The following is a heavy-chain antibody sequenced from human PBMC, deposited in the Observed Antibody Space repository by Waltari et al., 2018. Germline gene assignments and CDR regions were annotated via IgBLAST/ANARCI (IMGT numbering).Heavy chain of an antibody. CDR2: VDPEDGET. V-gene: IGHV1-69-2*01. CDR3: ATLVSTMVRGGEVQSD. J-gene: IGHJ4*02. D-gene: IGHD3-10*01. Sequence: EVQLVQSGAEVKKPGATVKISCKVSGYTFPEYYMHWVQQATGKGLEWMGLVDPEDGETRYAEKFQGRVTITADTSTDTAYMELSSLRSEDTAVYYCATLVSTMVRGGEVQSDWGQGTLVTVSS. CDR1: GYTFPEYY.